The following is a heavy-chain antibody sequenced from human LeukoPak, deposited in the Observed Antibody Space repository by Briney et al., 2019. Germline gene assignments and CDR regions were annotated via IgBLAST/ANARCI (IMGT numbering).Heavy chain of an antibody. J-gene: IGHJ4*02. Sequence: GGSLSLYCAASGFSFTNGWMTWVRHAPGEGREWVGRIKIKGDGETTDYGAPVKGRFTTSRDDSKATLYLQMNFLQAEDTAVYYCATDRGLTMIRGVIVHWGQGALVIVSS. CDR3: ATDRGLTMIRGVIVH. D-gene: IGHD3-10*01. CDR1: GFSFTNGW. V-gene: IGHV3-15*01. CDR2: IKIKGDGETT.